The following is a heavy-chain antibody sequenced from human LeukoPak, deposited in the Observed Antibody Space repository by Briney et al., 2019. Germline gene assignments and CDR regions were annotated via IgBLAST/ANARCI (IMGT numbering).Heavy chain of an antibody. D-gene: IGHD1-1*01. CDR2: ITTSSTYT. CDR3: AKGLERESRLDS. CDR1: GFSFSSYN. Sequence: PGGSLRLSCEASGFSFSSYNMDWVRQTPGKGLEWISSITTSSTYTFYADSVKGRFTISRDNARNSLYLQMNSLRAEDTALYYCAKGLERESRLDSWGQGTLVTVSS. J-gene: IGHJ4*02. V-gene: IGHV3-21*04.